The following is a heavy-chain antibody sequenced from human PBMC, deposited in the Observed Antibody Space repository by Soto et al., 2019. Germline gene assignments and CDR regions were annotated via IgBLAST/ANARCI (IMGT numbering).Heavy chain of an antibody. J-gene: IGHJ6*03. CDR1: GFTFSSYS. CDR2: ISSSSSYI. CDR3: ARVGHDFWSGYTYYYYYMDV. Sequence: PGGSLRLSCAASGFTFSSYSMNWVRKAPGKGLEWVSSISSSSSYIYYADSVKGRFTISRDNAKNSLYLQMNSLRAEDTAVYYCARVGHDFWSGYTYYYYYMDVWGKGTTVTVSS. V-gene: IGHV3-21*01. D-gene: IGHD3-3*01.